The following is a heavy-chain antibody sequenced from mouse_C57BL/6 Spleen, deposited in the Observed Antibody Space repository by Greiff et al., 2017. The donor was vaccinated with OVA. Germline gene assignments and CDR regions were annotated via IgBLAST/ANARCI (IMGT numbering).Heavy chain of an antibody. CDR2: IYPGSGST. CDR1: GYTFTSYW. CDR3: SLASSGYRAWFAY. D-gene: IGHD3-2*02. Sequence: QVQLQQPGAELVKPGASVKMSCKASGYTFTSYWINWVKQRPGQGLEWIGEIYPGSGSTKYNEKFKSKATLTVDTSSSTAYMQLSSLTSEDSAVSYCSLASSGYRAWFAYWSQGTLVTVSA. J-gene: IGHJ3*01. V-gene: IGHV1-55*01.